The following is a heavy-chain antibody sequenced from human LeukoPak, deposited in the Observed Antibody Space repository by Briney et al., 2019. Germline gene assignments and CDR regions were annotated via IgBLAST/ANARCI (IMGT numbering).Heavy chain of an antibody. CDR1: GDSVSGSPAV. V-gene: IGHV6-1*01. CDR3: ARGAVRGGTNFDY. D-gene: IGHD3-10*01. J-gene: IGHJ4*02. CDR2: AYYRSKWYI. Sequence: SQTLSLTCAISGDSVSGSPAVWNWITQSPSRGLEWLGRAYYRSKWYIDYAVSVKGRITITPDTSKNQFSLQLNSVPPEDTAVYYCARGAVRGGTNFDYWGQGTLVTVSS.